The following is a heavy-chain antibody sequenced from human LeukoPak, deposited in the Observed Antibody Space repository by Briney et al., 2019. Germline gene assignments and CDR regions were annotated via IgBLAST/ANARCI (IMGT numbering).Heavy chain of an antibody. CDR3: ARDLARGGPHARLNYYMDV. CDR1: GFTFGDCG. CDR2: INWNGGSP. D-gene: IGHD3-16*01. V-gene: IGHV3-20*01. J-gene: IGHJ6*03. Sequence: SGGSLRLSCEASGFTFGDCGMSWVRQAPGKGLEWVSGINWNGGSPRYADSVKGRFTISRDNAKNSLYLQMNSLRAEDTALYHCARDLARGGPHARLNYYMDVWGKGTTVTVSS.